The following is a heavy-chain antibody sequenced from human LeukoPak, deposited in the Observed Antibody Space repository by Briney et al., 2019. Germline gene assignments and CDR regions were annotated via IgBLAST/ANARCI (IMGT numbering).Heavy chain of an antibody. D-gene: IGHD1-26*01. CDR3: TRAAYSGSYYVHFDY. J-gene: IGHJ4*02. CDR2: NYPGDSDT. Sequence: GESLKISCKGSGYSFTNYWIGWVRQVPGKGLEWMGINYPGDSDTRYSPSFQGQVTISADKSISTAYLQWSSLKASDTAMYYCTRAAYSGSYYVHFDYWGQGTLVTVSS. CDR1: GYSFTNYW. V-gene: IGHV5-51*01.